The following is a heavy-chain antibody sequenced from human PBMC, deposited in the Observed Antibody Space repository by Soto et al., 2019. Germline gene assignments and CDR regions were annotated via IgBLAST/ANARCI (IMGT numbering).Heavy chain of an antibody. Sequence: QVQLQESGPGLVQPSGTLSLTCAVSGDSINNSHWWSWVRETPGKGLEWIGETYHSGTTNYNPSLKTRVTISKKKSKNQFSLKMNSVTAADPAVYYCAGEVNSSPARGTTWFDPWGQGALVTVSS. D-gene: IGHD6-13*01. CDR2: TYHSGTT. CDR1: GDSINNSHW. CDR3: AGEVNSSPARGTTWFDP. J-gene: IGHJ5*02. V-gene: IGHV4-4*02.